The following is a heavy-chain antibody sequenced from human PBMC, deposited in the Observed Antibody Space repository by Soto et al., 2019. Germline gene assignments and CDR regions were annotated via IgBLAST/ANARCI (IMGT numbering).Heavy chain of an antibody. CDR3: ARVVVGSGWYRWFDP. D-gene: IGHD6-19*01. J-gene: IGHJ5*02. CDR1: GGTFSSYA. CDR2: IIPIFGTA. Sequence: ASVKVSCKASGGTFSSYAISWVRQAPGQGLEWMGGIIPIFGTANYAQKFQGRVTITADESTSTAYVELSSLRSEDTAVYYCARVVVGSGWYRWFDPWGQGTLVTVSS. V-gene: IGHV1-69*13.